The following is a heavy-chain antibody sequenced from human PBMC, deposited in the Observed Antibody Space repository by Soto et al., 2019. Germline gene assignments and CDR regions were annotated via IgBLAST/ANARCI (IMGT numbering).Heavy chain of an antibody. CDR1: GGSFSGYY. D-gene: IGHD4-17*01. V-gene: IGHV4-34*01. J-gene: IGHJ5*02. CDR3: ASRDYGGNPEGWFDP. Sequence: NPSETMYLTCAVYGGSFSGYYWSWIRQPPGKGLEWIGEINHSGSTNYNPSLKSRVTISVDTSKNQFSLKLSSVTAADTAVYYCASRDYGGNPEGWFDPWGQGTLVTVSS. CDR2: INHSGST.